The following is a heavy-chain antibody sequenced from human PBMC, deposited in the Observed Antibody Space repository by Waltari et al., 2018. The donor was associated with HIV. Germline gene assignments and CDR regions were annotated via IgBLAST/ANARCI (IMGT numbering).Heavy chain of an antibody. D-gene: IGHD1-26*01. CDR2: TYHRGST. J-gene: IGHJ5*02. V-gene: IGHV4-39*01. CDR1: GGSDKDNSYY. Sequence: RLQELRLSLVKPSEAWSLACVVCGGSDKDNSYYWSWIRQPPGEGPEWLGSTYHRGSTNSHPSLKSRITKLVDTSNNQFSLEWTSVTAADTAVYFCARRGLYQQSGWFDPWGQGTLVTVSS. CDR3: ARRGLYQQSGWFDP.